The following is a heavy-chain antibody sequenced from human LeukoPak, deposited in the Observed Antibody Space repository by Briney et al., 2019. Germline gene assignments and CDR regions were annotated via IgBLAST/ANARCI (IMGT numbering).Heavy chain of an antibody. J-gene: IGHJ4*02. V-gene: IGHV1-69*13. CDR1: GGTFSSYA. D-gene: IGHD3-10*01. Sequence: ASVKVSCKASGGTFSSYAISWVRQAPGQGLEWMGGIIPIFGTANYDQKFQGRVTITADESTSTAYMELSSLRSEDTAVYYCARDGHGSGSYYFDYWGQGTLVTVSS. CDR3: ARDGHGSGSYYFDY. CDR2: IIPIFGTA.